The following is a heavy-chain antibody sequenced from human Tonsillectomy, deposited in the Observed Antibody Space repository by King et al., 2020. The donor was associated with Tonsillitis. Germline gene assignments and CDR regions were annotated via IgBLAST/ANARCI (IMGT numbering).Heavy chain of an antibody. D-gene: IGHD1-1*01. CDR3: AREDNYYFDY. V-gene: IGHV4-59*01. CDR1: GGSISSYY. CDR2: IYYSGST. Sequence: MQLQESGPGLVKPSETLSLTCTVSGGSISSYYWSWIRQPPGKGLEWIGFIYYSGSTNYNPSLKSRVTISVDTSKNQVSLKLSSVTAADTAVYYCAREDNYYFDYWGRGTLVTVSS. J-gene: IGHJ4*02.